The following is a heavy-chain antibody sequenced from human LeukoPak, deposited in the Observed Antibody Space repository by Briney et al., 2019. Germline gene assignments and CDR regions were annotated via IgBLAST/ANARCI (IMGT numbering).Heavy chain of an antibody. CDR2: ISYDGSNK. V-gene: IGHV3-30*04. D-gene: IGHD3-22*01. CDR1: GFTFSSYA. J-gene: IGHJ6*03. Sequence: TGRSLRLSCAASGFTFSSYAMHWVRQAPGKGLEWVAVISYDGSNKYYADSVKGRFTISRDNSKNTLYLQMNSLRAEDTAVYYCARGNYYDSSGYYSPFGYYYYYMDVWGKGTTVTVSS. CDR3: ARGNYYDSSGYYSPFGYYYYYMDV.